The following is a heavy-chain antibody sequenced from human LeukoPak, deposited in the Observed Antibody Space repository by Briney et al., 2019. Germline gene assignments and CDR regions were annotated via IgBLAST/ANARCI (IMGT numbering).Heavy chain of an antibody. J-gene: IGHJ4*02. V-gene: IGHV3-53*01. CDR1: GFTVSSNS. D-gene: IGHD4/OR15-4a*01. Sequence: MPAGGSLRLSCTVSGFTVSSNSMSWVRLAPGKGLDWVSFIYSDNTHYSDSVKGRFTISRDNSKNTLYLQMNSLRAEDTAVYYCARRAGAYSHPYDYWGQGTLVTVSS. CDR2: IYSDNT. CDR3: ARRAGAYSHPYDY.